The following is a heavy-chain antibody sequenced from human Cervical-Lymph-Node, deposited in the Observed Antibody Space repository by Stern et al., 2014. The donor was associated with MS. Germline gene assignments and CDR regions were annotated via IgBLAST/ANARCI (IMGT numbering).Heavy chain of an antibody. J-gene: IGHJ4*02. CDR1: GFSFSDFY. V-gene: IGHV3-72*01. CDR3: SRDSSGDY. CDR2: SRNKAKSYTT. Sequence: EVQLVESGGGLVQPGGSLRLSCAVSGFSFSDFYIDWVRQAPGKGLEWIGRSRNKAKSYTTDYAASVKGRFTISRDDSKNSVFLQMNSLKTEDTAVYYCSRDSSGDYWGPGTLVTVSS.